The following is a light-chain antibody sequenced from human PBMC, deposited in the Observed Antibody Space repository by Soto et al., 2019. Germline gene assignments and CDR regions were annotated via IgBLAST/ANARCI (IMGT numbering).Light chain of an antibody. V-gene: IGKV3-15*01. Sequence: EIVMTQSPVTLSVSPGERATLSCRAIQSVSSNLAWYQQKPGQAPRLHIYGSSTRATGVPAKFSGSGSGTEFTHTISSLQSEDFAVYYCQHYNNWPPWTFGNGNKVEIK. CDR3: QHYNNWPPWT. CDR2: GSS. CDR1: QSVSSN. J-gene: IGKJ1*01.